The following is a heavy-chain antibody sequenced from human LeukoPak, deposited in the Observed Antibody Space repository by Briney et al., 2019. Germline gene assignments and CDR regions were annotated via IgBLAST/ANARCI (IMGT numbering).Heavy chain of an antibody. CDR3: ATSGITGTYGFDY. CDR1: GFTFTSSA. J-gene: IGHJ4*02. Sequence: SVKVSCKASGFTFTSSAVQWVRQARGQRLEWIGWIVVGSGNTNYAQKFQERVTITRDMSTSTAYMELSSLRSEDTAVYYCATSGITGTYGFDYWGQGTLVTVSS. CDR2: IVVGSGNT. D-gene: IGHD1-7*01. V-gene: IGHV1-58*01.